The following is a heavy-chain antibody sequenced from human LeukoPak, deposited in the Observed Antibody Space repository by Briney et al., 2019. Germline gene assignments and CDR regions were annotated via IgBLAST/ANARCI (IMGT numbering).Heavy chain of an antibody. J-gene: IGHJ4*02. CDR3: ARVGYSSSWSPSDY. D-gene: IGHD6-13*01. V-gene: IGHV3-7*01. CDR1: GFTFSNYW. CDR2: IKDDGSGK. Sequence: GGSLRLSCAASGFTFSNYWMSWVRQAPGKGLEWVANIKDDGSGKYYVDSLKGRFTISRDNAKNSLYLQMNSLRAEDTTVYYCARVGYSSSWSPSDYWGQGALVTVSS.